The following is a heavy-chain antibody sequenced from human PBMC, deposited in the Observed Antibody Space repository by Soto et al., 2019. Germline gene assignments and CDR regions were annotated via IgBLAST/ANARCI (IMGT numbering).Heavy chain of an antibody. Sequence: GGSLRLSCAASGFTFSTYSMNWVRQAPGKGLEWVSYITSSSRTIYYADSVKGRFTISRDNAKNSLYLQMNSLRDEDTAVYYCASNFYFDSSGHIWKSYDSDVWGQGTTVTVSS. CDR1: GFTFSTYS. J-gene: IGHJ6*02. CDR3: ASNFYFDSSGHIWKSYDSDV. V-gene: IGHV3-48*02. CDR2: ITSSSRTI. D-gene: IGHD3-22*01.